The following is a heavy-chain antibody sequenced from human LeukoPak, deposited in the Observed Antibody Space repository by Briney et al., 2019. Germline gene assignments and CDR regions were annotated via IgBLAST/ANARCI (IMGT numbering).Heavy chain of an antibody. CDR1: GGSLSNYY. J-gene: IGHJ4*02. D-gene: IGHD2-21*02. V-gene: IGHV4-59*12. Sequence: SETLSLTCTVSGGSLSNYYWSWIRQPPGKGLEWIGFIYYTGSTDYSPSLKSRVTISLDASKNQFSLRLSSVTAADTAVYYCASLSGGDGKGDYWGQGTLVTVSS. CDR3: ASLSGGDGKGDY. CDR2: IYYTGST.